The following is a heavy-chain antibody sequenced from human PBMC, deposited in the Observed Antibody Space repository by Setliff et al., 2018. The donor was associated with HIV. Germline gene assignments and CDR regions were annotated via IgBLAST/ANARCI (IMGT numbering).Heavy chain of an antibody. CDR3: ACLEYNYGYGFDY. CDR2: IQHSGRI. D-gene: IGHD5-18*01. Sequence: SETLSLTCAVYGGSFSGYCWSWIHQPPGKGLEWIGEIQHSGRINYNPSLRSRVTTSVDTSKNQFSLRLRSVTAADTAVYYCACLEYNYGYGFDYWGQGTLVTVSS. CDR1: GGSFSGYC. J-gene: IGHJ4*02. V-gene: IGHV4-34*01.